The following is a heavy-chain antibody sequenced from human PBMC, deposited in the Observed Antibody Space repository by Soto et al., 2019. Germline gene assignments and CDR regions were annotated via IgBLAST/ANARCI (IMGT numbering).Heavy chain of an antibody. CDR3: ARHKYYDFWSGIYYFDY. CDR2: IYYSGST. J-gene: IGHJ4*02. D-gene: IGHD3-3*01. V-gene: IGHV4-39*01. Sequence: SETLSLTCTVSGGSISSSSYYWGWIRQPPGKGLEWIGSIYYSGSTYYNPSLKSRVTISVDTSKNQFSLKLSSVTAADTAVYYCARHKYYDFWSGIYYFDYWGQGTLVTVSS. CDR1: GGSISSSSYY.